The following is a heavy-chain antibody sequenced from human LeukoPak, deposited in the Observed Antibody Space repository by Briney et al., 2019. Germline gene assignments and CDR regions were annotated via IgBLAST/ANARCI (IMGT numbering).Heavy chain of an antibody. CDR2: IKQDGSEK. V-gene: IGHV3-7*01. CDR3: ARFALGPIAVAHYLDY. CDR1: GFTFSSYW. J-gene: IGHJ4*02. D-gene: IGHD6-19*01. Sequence: GGSLRLSCAAFGFTFSSYWMSWVRHAPGKGLEWVAHIKQDGSEKYYVDSVKGRFTISRDNAKYSLYLQMNSLRAEDTAVYYCARFALGPIAVAHYLDYWGQGTLVTVSS.